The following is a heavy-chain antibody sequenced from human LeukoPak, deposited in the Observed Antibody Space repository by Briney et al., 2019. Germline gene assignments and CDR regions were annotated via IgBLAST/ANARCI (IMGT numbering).Heavy chain of an antibody. D-gene: IGHD6-6*01. V-gene: IGHV1-2*02. CDR2: INPKTGGT. CDR1: GYTFTGYY. J-gene: IGHJ4*02. CDR3: VRGADSSSSA. Sequence: ASVKVSCKASGYTFTGYYMHWVRQAPGQGLEWMGWINPKTGGTNYAQKFQGRVTMTRDASITTAYMELTSLRTDDTAVYYCVRGADSSSSAWSQGTLVTVSS.